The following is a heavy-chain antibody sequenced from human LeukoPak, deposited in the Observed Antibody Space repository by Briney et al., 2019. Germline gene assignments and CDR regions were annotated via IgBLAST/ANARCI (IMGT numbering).Heavy chain of an antibody. Sequence: SETLSLTCTVSGGSISVTNYYWSWIRQPPGKGLEWIGHTSYSGSTNYNPSLKSRVTISLDTSENQFSLKLSSVTAADTAVYYCARVGGYCSSTSCYSGGPDYYYGMDVWGQGTTVTVSS. CDR1: GGSISVTNYY. CDR2: TSYSGST. J-gene: IGHJ6*02. V-gene: IGHV4-61*05. D-gene: IGHD2-2*02. CDR3: ARVGGYCSSTSCYSGGPDYYYGMDV.